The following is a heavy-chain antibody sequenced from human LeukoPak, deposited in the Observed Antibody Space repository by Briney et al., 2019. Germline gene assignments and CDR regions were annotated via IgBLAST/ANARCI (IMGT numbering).Heavy chain of an antibody. CDR3: VREYHGGYFDS. J-gene: IGHJ4*02. V-gene: IGHV1-46*03. Sequence: ASVKVSCETSGYTFSDYYLHWMRRAPGQGLEWMAIINPRTVGRDYAQKFQGRITVTRETPTSTVYMELRSLRSEDTAIYYCVREYHGGYFDSWGQGTMVTVSS. D-gene: IGHD2-2*01. CDR2: INPRTVGR. CDR1: GYTFSDYY.